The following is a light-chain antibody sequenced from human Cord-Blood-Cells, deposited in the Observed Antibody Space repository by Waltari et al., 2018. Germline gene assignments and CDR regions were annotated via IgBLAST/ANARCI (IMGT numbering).Light chain of an antibody. CDR3: CSYAGSSTLV. Sequence: QSALTQPASVYGSPGQSTTIPCTGTSSDVGSYKLVSWYQQHPGKAPKLMIYDGSKRPSGVSNRFSGSKSGNRASLTISGLQAEDEADYYCCSYAGSSTLVFGGGTKLTVL. V-gene: IGLV2-23*01. J-gene: IGLJ2*01. CDR1: SSDVGSYKL. CDR2: DGS.